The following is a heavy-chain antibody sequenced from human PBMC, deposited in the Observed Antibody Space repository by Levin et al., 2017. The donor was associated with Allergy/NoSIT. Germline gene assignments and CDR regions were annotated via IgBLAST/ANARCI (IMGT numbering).Heavy chain of an antibody. CDR1: GFTFNNAW. V-gene: IGHV3-15*01. Sequence: GGSLRLSCTASGFTFNNAWLAWVRQAPGKGLEWVGRIKSKADGGTLDYAAPVKGRFTISRDDSENTLYLHMNSLKAADTAVYYSTNCDYGDLIDDWSLGTRVTDAS. D-gene: IGHD4-17*01. CDR2: IKSKADGGTL. CDR3: TNCDYGDLIDD. J-gene: IGHJ4*02.